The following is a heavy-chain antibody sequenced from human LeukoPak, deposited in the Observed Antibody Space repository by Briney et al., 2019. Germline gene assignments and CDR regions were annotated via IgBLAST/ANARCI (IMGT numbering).Heavy chain of an antibody. CDR1: GGTFSSYA. CDR3: ATSQPAYCSSTSCYVF. CDR2: IIPIFGTA. D-gene: IGHD2-2*01. J-gene: IGHJ4*02. Sequence: GASVKVSCKASGGTFSSYAISWVRQAPGLGLEWMGGIIPIFGTANYAQKFQGRVTITTDESTSTAYMELSSLRSEDTAVYYCATSQPAYCSSTSCYVFWGQGTLVTVSS. V-gene: IGHV1-69*05.